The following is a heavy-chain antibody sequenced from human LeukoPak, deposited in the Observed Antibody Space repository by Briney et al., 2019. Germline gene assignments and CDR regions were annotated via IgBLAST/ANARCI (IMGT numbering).Heavy chain of an antibody. CDR1: GFTFSSYA. V-gene: IGHV3-23*01. CDR3: ARYSRSWYVPIFDY. Sequence: GSLRLSCAASGFTFSSYAMSWVRQAPGKGLEWVSAISGSGGSTYYADSVKGRFTISRDNSKNTLYLQMNSLRAEDTAVYYCARYSRSWYVPIFDYWGQGTLVTVSS. CDR2: ISGSGGST. D-gene: IGHD6-13*01. J-gene: IGHJ4*02.